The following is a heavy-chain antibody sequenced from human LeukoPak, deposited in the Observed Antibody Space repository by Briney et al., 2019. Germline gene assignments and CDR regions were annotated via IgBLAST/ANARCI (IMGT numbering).Heavy chain of an antibody. CDR1: HYSISSGYY. V-gene: IGHV4-38-2*02. D-gene: IGHD3-22*01. CDR3: ASRYYDSSGYPFAFDI. CDR2: IYHSGST. Sequence: PSETLSLTCTVSHYSISSGYYWGWIRQPPGKGLEWIGSIYHSGSTYYNPSLQSRVTISVDTSKNQFSLKLSSVTAADTAVYYCASRYYDSSGYPFAFDIWGQGTMVTVSS. J-gene: IGHJ3*02.